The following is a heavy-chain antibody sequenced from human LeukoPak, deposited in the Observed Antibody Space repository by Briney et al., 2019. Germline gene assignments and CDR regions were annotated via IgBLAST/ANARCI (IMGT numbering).Heavy chain of an antibody. J-gene: IGHJ5*02. Sequence: GGSLRLSCAASGFTFSSYSMNWVRQAPGKGLEWVSSISSSSSYIYYADSVKGRFTISRDNAKNSLYLQMNSLRAEDTAVYYCARVRDYCSSTSCYAKGSWFDPWGQGTLVTVSS. CDR2: ISSSSSYI. D-gene: IGHD2-2*01. V-gene: IGHV3-21*01. CDR3: ARVRDYCSSTSCYAKGSWFDP. CDR1: GFTFSSYS.